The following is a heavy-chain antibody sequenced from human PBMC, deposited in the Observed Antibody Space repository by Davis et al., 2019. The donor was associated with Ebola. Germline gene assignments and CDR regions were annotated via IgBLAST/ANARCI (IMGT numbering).Heavy chain of an antibody. V-gene: IGHV3-53*01. Sequence: GESLKISCAASGFSVSANYMIWVRQAPGKGLEWVSTFGTVGDTYYADSVKGRFAMSRDNSRGTLYLQMNSLRVEDSAIYYCVKDSSNIWFDIWGQGTLVTVSS. J-gene: IGHJ3*02. CDR1: GFSVSANY. CDR3: VKDSSNIWFDI. D-gene: IGHD2/OR15-2a*01. CDR2: FGTVGDT.